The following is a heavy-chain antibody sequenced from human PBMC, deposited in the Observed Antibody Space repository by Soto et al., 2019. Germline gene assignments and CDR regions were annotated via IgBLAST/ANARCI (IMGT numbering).Heavy chain of an antibody. CDR2: ISSSSSYT. J-gene: IGHJ6*02. CDR1: GFTFSDYY. V-gene: IGHV3-11*06. D-gene: IGHD3-10*01. CDR3: ARDGRVYYGSGNVYGMDV. Sequence: GGSLRLSCAASGFTFSDYYMSWIRQAPGKGLEWVSYISSSSSYTNYADSVKGRFTISRDNAKNSLYLQMNSLRAEDTAVYYCARDGRVYYGSGNVYGMDVWGQGTTVTVSS.